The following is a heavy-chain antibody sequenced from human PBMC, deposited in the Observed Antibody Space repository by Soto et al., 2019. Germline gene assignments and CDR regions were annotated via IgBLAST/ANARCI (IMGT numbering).Heavy chain of an antibody. CDR3: ARGGYYYGMDV. V-gene: IGHV4-34*01. CDR1: GGSFSGYY. J-gene: IGHJ6*02. Sequence: SETLSLTCAVYGGSFSGYYWIWIRQPPGKGLEWIGEINHSGSTNYNPSLKSRVTISVDTSKNQFSLKLSSVTAADTAVYYCARGGYYYGMDVWGQGTTVTVSS. CDR2: INHSGST.